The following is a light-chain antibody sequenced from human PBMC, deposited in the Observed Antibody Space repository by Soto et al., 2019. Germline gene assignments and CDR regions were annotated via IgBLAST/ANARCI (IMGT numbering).Light chain of an antibody. CDR1: RGIDTY. CDR2: DAS. J-gene: IGKJ1*01. CDR3: QQFNTWPRDT. V-gene: IGKV3-11*01. Sequence: IVLTQSPATLSLSPGERATLSCRASRGIDTYLAWYQQKRGQAPRLLIYDASNRTTGIPARFSGGGSGTEFTLTISSLQSEDFAVYYCQQFNTWPRDTFGQGTKVDIK.